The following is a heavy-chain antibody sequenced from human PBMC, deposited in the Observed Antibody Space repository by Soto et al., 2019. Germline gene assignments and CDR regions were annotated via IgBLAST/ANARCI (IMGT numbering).Heavy chain of an antibody. CDR2: IIPIFGTA. J-gene: IGHJ6*02. CDR1: GRTFSSYA. Sequence: SVEVSCKASGRTFSSYAISCVRQAPGQGLEWMGGIIPIFGTANYAQKFQGRVTITADESTSTAYMELSSLRSEDTAVYYCARLLSLNYYYYYGMDVWGQGATVTVSS. V-gene: IGHV1-69*13. CDR3: ARLLSLNYYYYYGMDV. D-gene: IGHD3-10*01.